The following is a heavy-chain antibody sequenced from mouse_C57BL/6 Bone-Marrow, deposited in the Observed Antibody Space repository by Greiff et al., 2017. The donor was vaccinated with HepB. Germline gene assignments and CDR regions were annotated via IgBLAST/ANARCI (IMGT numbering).Heavy chain of an antibody. D-gene: IGHD1-1*01. CDR2: ISYDGSN. Sequence: EVQLQESGPGLVKPSQSLSLTCSVTGYSITSGYYWNWIRQFPGNKLEWMGYISYDGSNNYNPSLKNRISITRDTSKNQFFLKLNSVTTEDTATYYCARDRFYYGSSPYAMDYWGQGTSVTVSS. V-gene: IGHV3-6*01. CDR3: ARDRFYYGSSPYAMDY. CDR1: GYSITSGYY. J-gene: IGHJ4*01.